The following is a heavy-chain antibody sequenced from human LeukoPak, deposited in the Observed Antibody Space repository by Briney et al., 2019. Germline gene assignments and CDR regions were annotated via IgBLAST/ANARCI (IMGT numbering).Heavy chain of an antibody. J-gene: IGHJ4*02. CDR3: ARNENSGWGYFDY. Sequence: GGSLRLSCAASGFTFSSYAMSWVRQAPGKGLEWVSAISGSGGSTYCADSVKGRFTISRDNSKNTLYLQMNSLRAEDTAVYYCARNENSGWGYFDYWGQGTLVTVSS. CDR2: ISGSGGST. D-gene: IGHD5-12*01. V-gene: IGHV3-23*01. CDR1: GFTFSSYA.